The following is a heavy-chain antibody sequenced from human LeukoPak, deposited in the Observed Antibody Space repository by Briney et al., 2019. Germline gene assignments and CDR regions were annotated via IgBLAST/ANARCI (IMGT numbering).Heavy chain of an antibody. V-gene: IGHV3-23*01. CDR1: GFTFSNYG. D-gene: IGHD5-24*01. Sequence: GGSLRLSCAVSGFTFSNYGMNWVRQAPGQGLEWVSGISGSGSNTYYADSVKGRFTISRANSRNMLYLQMNGLRAEDTAVYYCAKVMVEMATITRGYFDNWGQGTLVTVS. J-gene: IGHJ4*02. CDR2: ISGSGSNT. CDR3: AKVMVEMATITRGYFDN.